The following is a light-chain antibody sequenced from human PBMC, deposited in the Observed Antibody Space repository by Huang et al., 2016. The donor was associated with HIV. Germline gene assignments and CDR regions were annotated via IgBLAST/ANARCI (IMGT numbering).Light chain of an antibody. Sequence: EIVLTQSPGPLSLSRGARATLSCRASQTVSSGYLAWYQQKPGQAPRLLIYGASSRATGVPDRVSDSRSVTDFTLTISRLEPVDFAVYYFQQYGSSPLTFGGGTKVEIK. CDR1: QTVSSGY. V-gene: IGKV3-20*01. J-gene: IGKJ4*01. CDR3: QQYGSSPLT. CDR2: GAS.